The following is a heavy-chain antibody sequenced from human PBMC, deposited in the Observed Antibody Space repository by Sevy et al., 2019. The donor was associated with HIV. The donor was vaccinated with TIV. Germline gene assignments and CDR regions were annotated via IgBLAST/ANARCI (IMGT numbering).Heavy chain of an antibody. CDR1: GFTFSTYW. Sequence: GGSLRLSCAASGFTFSTYWMSWVRQAPGKGLEWVATMKQDGSEKDYVDSVKGRFTISRDNAKNSLYLQMNSLRGEDTAVYYCVREGGGGYGYSLDSWGQGTLVTVSS. CDR3: VREGGGGYGYSLDS. J-gene: IGHJ4*02. CDR2: MKQDGSEK. D-gene: IGHD3-16*01. V-gene: IGHV3-7*01.